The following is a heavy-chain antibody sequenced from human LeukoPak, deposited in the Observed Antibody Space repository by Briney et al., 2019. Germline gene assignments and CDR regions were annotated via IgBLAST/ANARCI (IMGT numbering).Heavy chain of an antibody. CDR2: IWYDGSNK. Sequence: GGSLRLSCAASGFTFSSYGMHWVRQAPGKGLEWVAVIWYDGSNKYYADPVKGRFTISRDNSKNTLYLQMNSLRAEDTAVYYCARDQGYYGMDVWGQGTTVTVSS. CDR3: ARDQGYYGMDV. CDR1: GFTFSSYG. V-gene: IGHV3-33*01. J-gene: IGHJ6*02.